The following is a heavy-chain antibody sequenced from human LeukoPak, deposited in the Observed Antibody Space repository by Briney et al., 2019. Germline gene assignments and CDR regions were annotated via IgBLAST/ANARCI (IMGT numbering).Heavy chain of an antibody. D-gene: IGHD3-16*01. V-gene: IGHV4-34*01. CDR2: INHSGST. CDR1: GGSFSGYY. J-gene: IGHJ4*02. Sequence: NTSETLSLTCAVYGGSFSGYYWSWIRQPPGKGLEWIGEINHSGSTNYNPSLKSRVTISVDTSKNQFSLKLSSVTAADTAVYYCARGRAALWLDYWGQGTLVTVSS. CDR3: ARGRAALWLDY.